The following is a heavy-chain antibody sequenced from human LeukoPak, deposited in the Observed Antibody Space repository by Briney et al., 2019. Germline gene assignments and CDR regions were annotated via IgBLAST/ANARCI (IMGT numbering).Heavy chain of an antibody. CDR1: GYTFTGYY. CDR2: INPNSGGT. CDR3: ARDHSIDYGGNFDY. J-gene: IGHJ4*02. D-gene: IGHD4-23*01. Sequence: ASVEVSCKASGYTFTGYYMHWVRQAPGQGLEWMGWINPNSGGTNYAQKFQGRVTMTRDTSISTAYMELSRLRSDDTAVYYCARDHSIDYGGNFDYWGQGTLVTVSS. V-gene: IGHV1-2*02.